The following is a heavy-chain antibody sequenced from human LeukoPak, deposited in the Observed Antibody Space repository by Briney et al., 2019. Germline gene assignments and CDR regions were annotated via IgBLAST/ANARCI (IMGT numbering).Heavy chain of an antibody. J-gene: IGHJ4*02. CDR1: GFTFSDHY. D-gene: IGHD5-12*01. Sequence: PGGSLRLSCAASGFTFSDHYMDWVRQAPGKGLDWVGRSGDKANIYTTQYAASVKGRFTISRDDSKNSLYLQMNSLKTEDTAVYYCARGPNSGYDWFDYWGQGTLVTVSS. V-gene: IGHV3-72*01. CDR3: ARGPNSGYDWFDY. CDR2: SGDKANIYTT.